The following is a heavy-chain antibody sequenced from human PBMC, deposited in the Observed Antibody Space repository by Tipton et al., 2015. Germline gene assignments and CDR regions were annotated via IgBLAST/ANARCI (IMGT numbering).Heavy chain of an antibody. CDR1: SDSISKYY. D-gene: IGHD5-24*01. J-gene: IGHJ6*02. Sequence: TLSLTCSVPSDSISKYYWSWIRQPPGKELQWIGYIQYSGGTNYNPSLESRVSMSVDTSKTQFSLEMRSVTATDTAVYYCARDLEHGMDVWGHGTTVTVS. CDR2: IQYSGGT. CDR3: ARDLEHGMDV. V-gene: IGHV4-59*01.